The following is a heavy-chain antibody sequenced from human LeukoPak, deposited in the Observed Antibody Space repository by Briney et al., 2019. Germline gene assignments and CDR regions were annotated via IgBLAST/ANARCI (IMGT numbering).Heavy chain of an antibody. J-gene: IGHJ4*02. CDR1: GYTFTSYG. V-gene: IGHV1-69*05. CDR2: IIPIFGTA. CDR3: ARSTPNYYDSSGYYYAGGGYFDY. Sequence: ASVKVSCKASGYTFTSYGISWVRQAPGQGLKWMGGIIPIFGTANYAQKFQGRVTITTDESTSTAYMELSSLRSEDTAVYYCARSTPNYYDSSGYYYAGGGYFDYWGQGTLVTVSS. D-gene: IGHD3-22*01.